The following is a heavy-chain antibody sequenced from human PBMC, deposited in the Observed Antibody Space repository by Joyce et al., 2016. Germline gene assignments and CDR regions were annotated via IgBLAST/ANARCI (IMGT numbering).Heavy chain of an antibody. Sequence: QLQLQESGPGLVKPSETLSLTCTVSGGSISSSSYYWGWIRQSQGKGLEWIGNINYRGRTYYNPALKSRVAISIDSSKTQFSLKLSSVTAADTAIYYCARSTAIALFFEYWGQGTLVTVSS. CDR2: INYRGRT. V-gene: IGHV4-39*07. J-gene: IGHJ4*02. D-gene: IGHD2-21*02. CDR1: GGSISSSSYY. CDR3: ARSTAIALFFEY.